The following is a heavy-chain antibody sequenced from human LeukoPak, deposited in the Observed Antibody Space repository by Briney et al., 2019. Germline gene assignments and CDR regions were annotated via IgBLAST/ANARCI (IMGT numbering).Heavy chain of an antibody. CDR1: GFTFSNYW. J-gene: IGHJ3*02. D-gene: IGHD2-15*01. CDR2: INSDGLIT. Sequence: PGGYLRLSCAASGFTFSNYWMHWVRQAPGKGLVWVSRINSDGLITNYADSVKGRFTVSRDNPKNTLYLQMNSLRVEDTAVYYCVREGGGSFLDSFDIWGQGKLVTVSS. V-gene: IGHV3-74*01. CDR3: VREGGGSFLDSFDI.